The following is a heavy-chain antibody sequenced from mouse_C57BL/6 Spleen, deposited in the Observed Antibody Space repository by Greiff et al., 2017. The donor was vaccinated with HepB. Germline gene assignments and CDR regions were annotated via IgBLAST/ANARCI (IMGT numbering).Heavy chain of an antibody. J-gene: IGHJ4*01. CDR1: GFTFSDYG. CDR3: ARYGNSYAMDY. D-gene: IGHD2-1*01. V-gene: IGHV5-17*01. CDR2: ISSGSSTI. Sequence: EVKLMESGGGLVKPGGSLKLSCAASGFTFSDYGMHWVRQAPEKGLEWVAYISSGSSTIYYADTVKGRFTISRDNAKNTLFLQMTSLRSEDTAMYYCARYGNSYAMDYWGQGTSVTVSS.